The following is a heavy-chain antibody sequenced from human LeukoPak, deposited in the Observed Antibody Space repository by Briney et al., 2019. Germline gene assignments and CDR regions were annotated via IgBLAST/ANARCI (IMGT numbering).Heavy chain of an antibody. CDR1: GGSISSSSYY. J-gene: IGHJ4*02. D-gene: IGHD3-10*01. CDR3: VTCRAYIRGGFDF. CDR2: IHHSGST. Sequence: SETQSFTCIVSGGSISSSSYYWGWIRQAPGKGLEWIGSIHHSGSTYYNPSLKSRVTVSVHTSKNQFSLRLSSVTAADTAVYYCVTCRAYIRGGFDFWGQGALVTVSS. V-gene: IGHV4-39*07.